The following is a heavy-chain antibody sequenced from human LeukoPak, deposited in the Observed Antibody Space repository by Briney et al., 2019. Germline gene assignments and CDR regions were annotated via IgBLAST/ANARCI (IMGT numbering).Heavy chain of an antibody. CDR3: AREGRGYKVAKFDY. CDR2: IKQDGSEK. J-gene: IGHJ4*02. D-gene: IGHD3-22*01. V-gene: IGHV3-7*01. CDR1: GFTFSSYW. Sequence: GGSLRLSCAASGFTFSSYWMSWVRQAPGKGLEWVANIKQDGSEKYYVESVKGRFTISRDNAKNSLYLQMNSLRAEDTAVYYCAREGRGYKVAKFDYWGQGTLVTVSS.